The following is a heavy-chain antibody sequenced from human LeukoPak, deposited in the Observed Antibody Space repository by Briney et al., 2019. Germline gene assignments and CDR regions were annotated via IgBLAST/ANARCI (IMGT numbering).Heavy chain of an antibody. CDR1: GFTFSSYG. J-gene: IGHJ4*02. V-gene: IGHV3-23*01. D-gene: IGHD3-22*01. CDR3: AMSPPSYPYDSSGYYWYFDY. Sequence: GGSLRLSCAASGFTFSSYGMSWVRQAPGKGVEWVSDISGSGGSKYYADSVKGRFNISRDNSKNTLYLQMNSLRAEDTAVYYCAMSPPSYPYDSSGYYWYFDYWGQGTLVTVSS. CDR2: ISGSGGSK.